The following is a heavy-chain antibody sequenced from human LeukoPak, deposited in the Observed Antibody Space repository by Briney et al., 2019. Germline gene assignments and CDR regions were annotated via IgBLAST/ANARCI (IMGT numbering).Heavy chain of an antibody. Sequence: GAAVKVFCKASGGAFSSYAISWVRQPPGQGLEWMGGIIPIFGTANYAQKFQGRVTITKNTSISTDYMELSRHRSEDTAVYCCARSSVTESIDYWVQGTLVTVSS. CDR3: ARSSVTESIDY. CDR2: IIPIFGTA. D-gene: IGHD2-21*02. V-gene: IGHV1-69*05. J-gene: IGHJ4*02. CDR1: GGAFSSYA.